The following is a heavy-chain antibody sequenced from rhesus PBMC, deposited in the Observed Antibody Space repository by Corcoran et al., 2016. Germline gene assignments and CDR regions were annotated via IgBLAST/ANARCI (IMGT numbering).Heavy chain of an antibody. CDR3: AKGGKATDFDF. CDR1: GVSISTSY. V-gene: IGHV4-147*01. Sequence: QVQLQESGPGLVKPSATLSLTCAVSGVSISTSYWSWIRQAPGRGLEWIGRVTGSRVDPVTSPYIVSRVAISRYTSQNKASLNLDSVTAAYTAVYYCAKGGKATDFDFWGQGVLVTVSS. CDR2: VTGSRVDP. J-gene: IGHJ4*01. D-gene: IGHD1-44*01.